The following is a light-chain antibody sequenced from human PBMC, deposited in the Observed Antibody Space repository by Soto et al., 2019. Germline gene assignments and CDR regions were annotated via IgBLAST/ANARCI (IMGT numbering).Light chain of an antibody. CDR1: QSVSSSY. CDR3: QQYGSSPNT. V-gene: IGKV3-20*01. Sequence: EVVLTQSPGTLSLSPGERATLSCRASQSVSSSYLAWYQQKPGQAPRLLIYGASSRATGTPDRFSGIGSGTDFTLTISRLEPEDFAVYYCQQYGSSPNTFGQGTKLEIK. J-gene: IGKJ2*01. CDR2: GAS.